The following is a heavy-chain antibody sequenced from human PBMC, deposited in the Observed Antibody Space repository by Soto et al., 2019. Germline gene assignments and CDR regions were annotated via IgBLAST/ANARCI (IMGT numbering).Heavy chain of an antibody. D-gene: IGHD4-17*01. V-gene: IGHV4-59*01. CDR1: GGSISNNY. Sequence: QVHLQESGPGLVKPSETLSLFCNVSGGSISNNYWTWIRQAPGKGLEWIGYVFYTGSTNYNPSLKCRVSMSVDTSKKYFSLRLNSVTAADTAVYYCARSLTVTRFDQWGQGTRVTVS. CDR3: ARSLTVTRFDQ. CDR2: VFYTGST. J-gene: IGHJ4*02.